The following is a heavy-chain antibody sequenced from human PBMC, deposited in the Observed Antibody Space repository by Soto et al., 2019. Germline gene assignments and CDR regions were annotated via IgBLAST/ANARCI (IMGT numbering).Heavy chain of an antibody. J-gene: IGHJ6*02. CDR2: IIPTFGTA. D-gene: IGHD5-12*01. CDR3: ARSGGYSGYETYYYYGMDV. V-gene: IGHV1-69*13. CDR1: GGTFSSYA. Sequence: SVKVSCKASGGTFSSYAISWVRQAPGQGLEWMGGIIPTFGTANYAQKFQGRVTITADESTSTAYMELSSLRSEDTAVYYCARSGGYSGYETYYYYGMDVWGQGTTVTVSS.